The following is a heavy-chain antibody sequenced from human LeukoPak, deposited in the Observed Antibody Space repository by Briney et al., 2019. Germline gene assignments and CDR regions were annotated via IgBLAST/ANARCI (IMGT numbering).Heavy chain of an antibody. D-gene: IGHD2-15*01. Sequence: SVKVSCKASGGTFSSYAISWVRQAPGQGLEWMGGIIPIFGTANYAQKFQGRVTITTDEPTSTAYMELSSLRSEDTAVYYCARVACSGGSCYFEYFQHWGQGTLVTVSS. J-gene: IGHJ1*01. CDR3: ARVACSGGSCYFEYFQH. V-gene: IGHV1-69*05. CDR2: IIPIFGTA. CDR1: GGTFSSYA.